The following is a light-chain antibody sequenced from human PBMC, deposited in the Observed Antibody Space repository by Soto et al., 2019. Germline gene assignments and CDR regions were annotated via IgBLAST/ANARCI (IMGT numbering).Light chain of an antibody. CDR3: SSYTSSSAPV. V-gene: IGLV2-14*01. Sequence: QSVLTQPASVSGSPGQSITISCTGTSSDVGGYNYVSWYQQHPGKAPKLMIYEVSNRPSGVSNRFSGSKSGNTASLTISGLQGEDEADYYCSSYTSSSAPVFGTGTNV. CDR1: SSDVGGYNY. CDR2: EVS. J-gene: IGLJ1*01.